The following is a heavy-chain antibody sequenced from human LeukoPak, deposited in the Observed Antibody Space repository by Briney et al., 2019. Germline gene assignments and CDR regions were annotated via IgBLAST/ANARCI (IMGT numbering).Heavy chain of an antibody. V-gene: IGHV3-7*03. CDR1: GFIFSSYG. Sequence: GGSLRLSCAASGFIFSSYGMHWVRQAPGKGLEWVANIKQDGSEKSYVESVRGRFTISRDNAKNSLYLQLNSLRAEDTALYYCARDNPPDYWGQGTLVTVSS. CDR2: IKQDGSEK. CDR3: ARDNPPDY. J-gene: IGHJ4*02.